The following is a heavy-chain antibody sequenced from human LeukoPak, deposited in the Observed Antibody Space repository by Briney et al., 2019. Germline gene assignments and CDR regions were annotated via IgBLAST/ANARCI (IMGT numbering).Heavy chain of an antibody. CDR2: ISYSGST. J-gene: IGHJ4*02. CDR3: ARDGRAGSLFAY. CDR1: GGSISSYY. V-gene: IGHV4-59*01. Sequence: SETLSLTCTVSGGSISSYYWSWIRQPPGKGLEWVGYISYSGSTNYKPSLKGRVTISVDTSKNQFSLKLSSVTAADTAIYYCARDGRAGSLFAYWGQGTLVTVSS. D-gene: IGHD6-19*01.